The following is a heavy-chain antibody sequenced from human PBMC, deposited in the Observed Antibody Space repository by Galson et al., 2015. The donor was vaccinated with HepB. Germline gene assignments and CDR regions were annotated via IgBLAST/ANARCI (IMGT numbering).Heavy chain of an antibody. J-gene: IGHJ6*02. Sequence: SLRLSCAASGFTFSNAWMSWVRQAPGKGLEWVGRIKSKTDGGTIDYAAPVKGRFTISRDDSKNTLYLQMNSLKTEDTAVYYCTTDPLPYYDYWSGSYPYGMDVWGQGTTVTVTS. CDR3: TTDPLPYYDYWSGSYPYGMDV. V-gene: IGHV3-15*01. CDR1: GFTFSNAW. D-gene: IGHD3-3*01. CDR2: IKSKTDGGTI.